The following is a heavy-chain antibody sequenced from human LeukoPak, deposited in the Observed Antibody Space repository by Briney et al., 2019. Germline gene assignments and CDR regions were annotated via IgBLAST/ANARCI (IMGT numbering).Heavy chain of an antibody. CDR3: ARGDSGSYYFDY. CDR1: GFTFSSYE. CDR2: ISSSGSTI. Sequence: AGSLPLSRAASGFTFSSYEMNWVRQAPGKGLEWVSYISSSGSTIYYPDSVKGRFTISRDNAKNSLYLQMNSLRAEDTAVYYCARGDSGSYYFDYWGKGTVLTVSS. V-gene: IGHV3-48*03. D-gene: IGHD1-26*01. J-gene: IGHJ4*02.